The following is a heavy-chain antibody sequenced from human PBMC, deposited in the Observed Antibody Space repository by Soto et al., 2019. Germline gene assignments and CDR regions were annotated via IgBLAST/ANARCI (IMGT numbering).Heavy chain of an antibody. CDR2: IYYSGST. D-gene: IGHD3-10*01. J-gene: IGHJ4*02. CDR1: GGSISSYY. Sequence: QVQLQESGPGLVKPSETLSLTCTVSGGSISSYYWSWIRQPPGKGLEWIGYIYYSGSTNYNPSLTSRVTISVDTSKNQFSLKLSSVTAADTAVYYCASVRWGGSGSFDYWGQGTLVTVSS. CDR3: ASVRWGGSGSFDY. V-gene: IGHV4-59*01.